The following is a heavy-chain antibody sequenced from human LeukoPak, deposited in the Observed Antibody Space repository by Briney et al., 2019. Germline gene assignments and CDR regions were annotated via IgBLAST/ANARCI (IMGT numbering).Heavy chain of an antibody. V-gene: IGHV3-30-3*01. CDR1: GFTFTNCA. CDR2: ISFDGTNK. D-gene: IGHD2-15*01. Sequence: GGSLTLSCAASGFTFTNCAMHWVRQAPGKGLEWVAVISFDGTNKYYADSVKGRFTISRDNSKNTLYLQMNSLRAEDTAVYYCAKVVVVVAATYFDYWGQGTLVTVSS. CDR3: AKVVVVVAATYFDY. J-gene: IGHJ4*02.